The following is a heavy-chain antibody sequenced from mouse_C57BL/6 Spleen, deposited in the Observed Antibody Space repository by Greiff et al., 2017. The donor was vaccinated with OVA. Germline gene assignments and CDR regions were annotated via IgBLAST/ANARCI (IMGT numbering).Heavy chain of an antibody. CDR3: AIGDYGSSSWFAY. CDR2: IYPGDGDT. D-gene: IGHD1-1*01. V-gene: IGHV1-80*01. J-gene: IGHJ3*01. Sequence: QVQLQQSGAELVKPGASVKISCKASGYAFSSYWMNWVKQRPGKGLEWIGQIYPGDGDTNYNGKFTGKATLTADKSSSTAYMQLSSLTSEDSAVYFCAIGDYGSSSWFAYWGQGTLVTVSA. CDR1: GYAFSSYW.